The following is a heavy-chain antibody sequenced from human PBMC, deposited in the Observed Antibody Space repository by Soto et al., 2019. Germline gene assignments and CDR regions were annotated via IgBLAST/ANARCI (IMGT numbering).Heavy chain of an antibody. J-gene: IGHJ5*02. Sequence: PGGSLRLSCAASGFTFSSYAMSWVRQAPGKGLEWVSAISGSGGSTYYADSVKGRFTISRDNSKNTLYLQMNSLRAEDTAVYYCAKGTLATVTANWFDPWGQGTLVTVSS. V-gene: IGHV3-23*01. CDR3: AKGTLATVTANWFDP. CDR2: ISGSGGST. D-gene: IGHD4-17*01. CDR1: GFTFSSYA.